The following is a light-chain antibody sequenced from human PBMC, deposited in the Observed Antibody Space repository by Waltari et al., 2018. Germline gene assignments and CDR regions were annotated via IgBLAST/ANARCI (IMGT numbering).Light chain of an antibody. CDR1: SSDVGGSNL. CDR3: YSYAGSANGV. J-gene: IGLJ3*02. V-gene: IGLV2-23*02. CDR2: GVT. Sequence: QSALTQPASVSGSPGQSITISCTRTSSDVGGSNLVPWYQQHPDKAPKLVIYGVTKRPSGVSYRFSGSKSGNTASLTISGLQAEDEADYYCYSYAGSANGVFGGGTTLTVL.